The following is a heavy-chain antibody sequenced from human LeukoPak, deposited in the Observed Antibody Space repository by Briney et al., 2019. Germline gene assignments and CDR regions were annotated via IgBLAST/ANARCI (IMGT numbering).Heavy chain of an antibody. J-gene: IGHJ4*02. Sequence: GESLKISCKGSGYSFPSYRIGWVRQMPGKGLEWMGIIYPGDSDTRYSPSFQGQVTISADKSISTAYLQWSSLKASDTALYYCAIPVGYGSGSYFFDYWGQGTLVTVSS. CDR1: GYSFPSYR. D-gene: IGHD3-10*01. CDR2: IYPGDSDT. CDR3: AIPVGYGSGSYFFDY. V-gene: IGHV5-51*01.